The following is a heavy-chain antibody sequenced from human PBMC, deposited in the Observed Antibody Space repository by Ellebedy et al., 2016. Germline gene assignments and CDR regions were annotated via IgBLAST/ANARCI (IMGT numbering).Heavy chain of an antibody. V-gene: IGHV1-2*02. J-gene: IGHJ4*02. Sequence: ASVKVSXXASGYSFIDYYMYWVRQAPGQGLQWMGWINPNSGRTNFAQKFQDRVTMTRDTSITTAYMDLNRLTSDDTAVYYCARGDEGPFDYWGQGTLVTVSS. CDR3: ARGDEGPFDY. CDR1: GYSFIDYY. CDR2: INPNSGRT.